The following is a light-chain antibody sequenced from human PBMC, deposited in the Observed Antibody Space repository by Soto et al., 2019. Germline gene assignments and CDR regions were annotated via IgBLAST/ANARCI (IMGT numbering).Light chain of an antibody. Sequence: QSALTQPASVSGSPGQSITISCTGSSSDVGAYNYVSWYQHHPDKAPKLVIYDVTNRPSGVSNRFSGSKSGNTASLTISGLQAEDEADYYCNSYTSRTTPYVFGTGTKVTVL. CDR1: SSDVGAYNY. J-gene: IGLJ1*01. V-gene: IGLV2-14*03. CDR2: DVT. CDR3: NSYTSRTTPYV.